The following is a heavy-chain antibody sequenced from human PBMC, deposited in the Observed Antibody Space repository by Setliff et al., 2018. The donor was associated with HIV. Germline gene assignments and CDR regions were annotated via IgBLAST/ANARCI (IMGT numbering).Heavy chain of an antibody. CDR3: ARDIVVVRDYYYMDV. CDR1: GFSLTTSGMC. V-gene: IGHV2-70*17. Sequence: SGPTLVNPTQTPTLTCTFSGFSLTTSGMCVSWIRQPPGKALEWLARVDWGDNRFYNSSLRTRLTISKDTSKNQVVLTMTNMDPVDTATYYCARDIVVVRDYYYMDVWGKGTTVTV. D-gene: IGHD2-15*01. J-gene: IGHJ6*03. CDR2: VDWGDNR.